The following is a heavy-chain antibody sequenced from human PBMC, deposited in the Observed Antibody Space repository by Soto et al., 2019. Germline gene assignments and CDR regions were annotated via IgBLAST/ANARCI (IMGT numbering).Heavy chain of an antibody. J-gene: IGHJ6*02. V-gene: IGHV4-39*01. D-gene: IGHD2-2*03. CDR3: ARLNGYCVSNKCHGYYGMDV. Sequence: SETLSLTCTVSVDSIRSSIYYWGWIRQPPGKGLEWIGTISYYGSTYYNPSLKSRVTISVDTSKNEFSLRLSSVTAADTAVYYCARLNGYCVSNKCHGYYGMDVWGQGTTVS. CDR1: VDSIRSSIYY. CDR2: ISYYGST.